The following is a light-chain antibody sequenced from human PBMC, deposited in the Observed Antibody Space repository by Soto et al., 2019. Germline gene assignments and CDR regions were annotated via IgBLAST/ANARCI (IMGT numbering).Light chain of an antibody. J-gene: IGKJ4*01. CDR3: QQYNKWPLP. CDR2: GAS. Sequence: EIVMTQSPATLSVSQGERATLSCRASESVSSNLAWYQQKPGQAPRLLIYGASTRATGVPARFSGSGSGTEFTLTISSLQSEDFAVFYCQQYNKWPLPFGGGTKVELK. CDR1: ESVSSN. V-gene: IGKV3-15*01.